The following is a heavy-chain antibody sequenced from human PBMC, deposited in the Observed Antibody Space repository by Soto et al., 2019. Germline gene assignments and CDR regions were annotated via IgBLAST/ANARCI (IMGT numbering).Heavy chain of an antibody. CDR3: ARDDHSSGWYYYGMDV. D-gene: IGHD6-19*01. J-gene: IGHJ6*02. Sequence: SETLSLTCTVSGYSISSGYYWGWIRQPPGKGLEWIGSIYHSGSTYYNPSLKSRVTISVDTSKNQFSLKLSSVTAADTAVYYCARDDHSSGWYYYGMDVWGQGTTVTVSS. V-gene: IGHV4-38-2*02. CDR1: GYSISSGYY. CDR2: IYHSGST.